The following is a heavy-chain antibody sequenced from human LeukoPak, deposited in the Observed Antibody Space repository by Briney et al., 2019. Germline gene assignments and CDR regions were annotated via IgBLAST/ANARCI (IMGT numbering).Heavy chain of an antibody. V-gene: IGHV1-18*04. CDR3: ARDEVSGGWYNH. CDR1: GYTFTSLG. D-gene: IGHD6-19*01. J-gene: IGHJ4*02. CDR2: INADSGNT. Sequence: ASVKVSCTASGYTFTSLGFSSLRQAPGQRLKCMGWINADSGNTNYAQKLQGRVTLTTDTSTNTAYMELRRLRSDDTAVYYCARDEVSGGWYNHWGQGTLVTVSS.